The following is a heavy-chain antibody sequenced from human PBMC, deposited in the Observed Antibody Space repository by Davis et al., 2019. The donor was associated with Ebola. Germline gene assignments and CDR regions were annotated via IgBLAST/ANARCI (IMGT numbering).Heavy chain of an antibody. CDR1: GGSLSSFY. D-gene: IGHD3-16*01. J-gene: IGHJ4*02. V-gene: IGHV4-59*08. Sequence: PGGSLRLSCTVSGGSLSSFYWSWIRQAPGKGLEWIGYIYYTGSTDYNPSLKSRVTVSVDTSKNQFSLKLSSVTAADTAVYFCARHGGAATPPGYWGQGTLVIVSS. CDR2: IYYTGST. CDR3: ARHGGAATPPGY.